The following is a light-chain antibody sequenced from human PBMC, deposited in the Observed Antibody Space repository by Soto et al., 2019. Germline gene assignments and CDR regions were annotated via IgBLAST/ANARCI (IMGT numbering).Light chain of an antibody. Sequence: QSVLSRPAGLSGSPGQSSTVSCTGTSSDVGGYNYVSWYQQHPGKAPKLMIYEVSNRPSGVSNRFSGSKSGNTASLTISGLQAEDEADYYCSSYKSSSTPYVFGTGTKVTVL. CDR1: SSDVGGYNY. CDR3: SSYKSSSTPYV. CDR2: EVS. J-gene: IGLJ1*01. V-gene: IGLV2-14*01.